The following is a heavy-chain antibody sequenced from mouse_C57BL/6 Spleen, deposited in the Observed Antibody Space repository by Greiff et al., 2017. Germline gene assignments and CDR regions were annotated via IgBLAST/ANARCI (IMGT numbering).Heavy chain of an antibody. CDR3: ARRVNYEVVYYYAMDY. Sequence: QVQLQQPGAELVRPGSSVKLSCKASGYTFTSYWMHWVKQRPIQGLEWIGNIDPSDSETHYNQKFKDKATLTVDKSSSTAYMQLSSLTSEDSAVYYCARRVNYEVVYYYAMDYWGQGTSVTVSS. CDR2: IDPSDSET. CDR1: GYTFTSYW. V-gene: IGHV1-52*01. D-gene: IGHD2-1*01. J-gene: IGHJ4*01.